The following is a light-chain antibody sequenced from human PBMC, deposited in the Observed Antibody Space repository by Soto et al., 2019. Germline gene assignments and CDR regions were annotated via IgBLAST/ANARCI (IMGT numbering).Light chain of an antibody. CDR2: SDD. V-gene: IGLV1-44*01. CDR1: NSNVGANT. CDR3: AAWDDTLAGWV. Sequence: SVLTQPPSVSATPGQRVTLSCSGTNSNVGANTVNWYQQFPGTAPTLLIFSDDQRPSGVPDRFSGSRSGTSGSLAISGLQSADEAHYYCAAWDDTLAGWVFGGGTKVTVL. J-gene: IGLJ3*02.